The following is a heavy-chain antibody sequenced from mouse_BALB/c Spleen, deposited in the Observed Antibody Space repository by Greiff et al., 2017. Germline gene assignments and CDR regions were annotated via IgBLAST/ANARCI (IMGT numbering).Heavy chain of an antibody. CDR2: ISSGGSYT. D-gene: IGHD2-1*01. V-gene: IGHV5-6*01. CDR1: GFTFSSYG. CDR3: ARRGDGNYAMDY. J-gene: IGHJ4*01. Sequence: EVHLVESGGDLVKPGGSLKLSCAASGFTFSSYGMSWVRQTPDKRLEWVATISSGGSYTYYPDSVKGRFTISRDNAKNTLYLQMSSLKSEDTAMYYCARRGDGNYAMDYWGQGTSVTVSS.